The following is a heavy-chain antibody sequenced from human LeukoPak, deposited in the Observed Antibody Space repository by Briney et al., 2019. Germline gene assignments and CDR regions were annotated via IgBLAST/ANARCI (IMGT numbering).Heavy chain of an antibody. V-gene: IGHV1-18*01. CDR2: ISAYNGNT. D-gene: IGHD6-19*01. J-gene: IGHJ5*02. CDR1: GYTFTSYG. CDR3: ARLEDSSGWYFWRGWFDP. Sequence: ASVKVSCKASGYTFTSYGISWVRQAPGQGLEWMGWISAYNGNTNYAQKLQGRVTMTTDTSTSTAYMELRSLRSDDTAVYYCARLEDSSGWYFWRGWFDPWGQGTLVTVSS.